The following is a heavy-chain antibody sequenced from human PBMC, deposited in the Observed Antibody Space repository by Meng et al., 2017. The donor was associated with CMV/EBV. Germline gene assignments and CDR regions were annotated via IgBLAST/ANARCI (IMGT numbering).Heavy chain of an antibody. V-gene: IGHV3-30-3*01. CDR2: ISYDGSNK. CDR3: ARGSVAGFDY. J-gene: IGHJ4*02. CDR1: GFTFRSYA. D-gene: IGHD6-19*01. Sequence: GQVGVSGGGLVQPGRSLRLSCAASGFTFRSYAMHWVRQAPGKGLEWVAVISYDGSNKYYADSVKGRFTISRDNSKNTLYLQMNSLRAEDTAVYYCARGSVAGFDYWGQGTLVTVSS.